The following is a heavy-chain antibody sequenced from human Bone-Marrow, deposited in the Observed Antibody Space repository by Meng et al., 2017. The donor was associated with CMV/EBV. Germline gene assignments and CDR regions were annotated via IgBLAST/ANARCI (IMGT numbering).Heavy chain of an antibody. Sequence: GGSLRLSCAASGFTFSSYWMSWVRQAPGKGLEWVANIKQDGSEKYYVDSVKGRFTISRDNAKNALYLQMNSLRAEDTALYYCARVGYVSSTSCYTDAFDIWGQGTMVTVSS. CDR1: GFTFSSYW. CDR3: ARVGYVSSTSCYTDAFDI. V-gene: IGHV3-7*03. D-gene: IGHD2-2*02. CDR2: IKQDGSEK. J-gene: IGHJ3*02.